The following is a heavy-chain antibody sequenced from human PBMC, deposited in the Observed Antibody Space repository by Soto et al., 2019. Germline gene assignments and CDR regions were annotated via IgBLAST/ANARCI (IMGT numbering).Heavy chain of an antibody. CDR2: IKSKSDGGAT. Sequence: GGSLRLSCAASGFTFSNAWMHWVRQAPGKGLEWVGRIKSKSDGGATNYAAPVQGRFTISRDDPRNTLYLQMNSLKTEDPAVYYCATLYHFDPWGQGTLVTVSS. J-gene: IGHJ5*02. V-gene: IGHV3-15*07. CDR1: GFTFSNAW. CDR3: ATLYHFDP. D-gene: IGHD2-2*01.